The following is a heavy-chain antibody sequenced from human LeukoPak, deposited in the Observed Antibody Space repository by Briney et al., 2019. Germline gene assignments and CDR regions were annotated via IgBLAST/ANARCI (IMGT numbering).Heavy chain of an antibody. CDR1: GYTFTGYY. CDR2: VNPNSGGT. D-gene: IGHD6-13*01. V-gene: IGHV1-2*02. J-gene: IGHJ6*03. Sequence: ASVKVSCKASGYTFTGYYMHWGRQAPGQGLEWMGCVNPNSGGTNYAQKFQGRVTMTRDTFISTDYMELSRLRSDDTAVYYCARDSYSSSGGIYYYYMDVWGKGTTVTVSS. CDR3: ARDSYSSSGGIYYYYMDV.